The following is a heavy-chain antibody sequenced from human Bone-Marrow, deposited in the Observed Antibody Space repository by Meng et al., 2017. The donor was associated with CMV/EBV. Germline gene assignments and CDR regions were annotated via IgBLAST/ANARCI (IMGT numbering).Heavy chain of an antibody. J-gene: IGHJ4*02. Sequence: GESLKISCAASGFTFSSYAMHWVRQAPGKGLEWVAVISYDGSNKYYADSVKGRFTISRDNSKNTLYLQMNSLRAEDTAVYYCAKVGDYGDDNYYFDYWGQGTLVTVSS. D-gene: IGHD4-17*01. CDR3: AKVGDYGDDNYYFDY. V-gene: IGHV3-30*04. CDR1: GFTFSSYA. CDR2: ISYDGSNK.